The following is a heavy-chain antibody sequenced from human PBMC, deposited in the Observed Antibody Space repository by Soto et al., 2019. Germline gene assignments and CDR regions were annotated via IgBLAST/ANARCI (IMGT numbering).Heavy chain of an antibody. J-gene: IGHJ1*01. CDR2: ISWNSGFI. CDR3: AKDRSNSGWFLHFQS. CDR1: GFKFDDYA. D-gene: IGHD6-19*01. Sequence: EVELVESGGVLVQPGRSLRLSCVASGFKFDDYAMHWVRQVPGKGLEWVSGISWNSGFIAYADSVKGRFTISRDNAKDSVYLEMNSLTPEDTAFYYCAKDRSNSGWFLHFQSGGQGSLVTVSS. V-gene: IGHV3-9*01.